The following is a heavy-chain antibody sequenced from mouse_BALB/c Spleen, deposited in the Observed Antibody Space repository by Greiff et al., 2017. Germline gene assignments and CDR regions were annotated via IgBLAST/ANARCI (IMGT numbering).Heavy chain of an antibody. Sequence: EVMLVESGGGLVKPGGSLKLSCAASGFTFSSYAMSWVRQSPEKRLEWVAEISSGGSYTYYPDTVTGRFTISRDNAKNTLYLEMSSLRSEDTAMYYCARDTATRNYAMDYWGQGTSVTVSS. D-gene: IGHD1-2*01. V-gene: IGHV5-9-4*01. CDR3: ARDTATRNYAMDY. CDR2: ISSGGSYT. J-gene: IGHJ4*01. CDR1: GFTFSSYA.